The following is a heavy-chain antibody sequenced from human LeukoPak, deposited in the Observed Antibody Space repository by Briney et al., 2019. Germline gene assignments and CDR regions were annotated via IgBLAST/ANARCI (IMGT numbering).Heavy chain of an antibody. CDR3: ARENCSGGSCYGGGAFDI. V-gene: IGHV4-61*02. D-gene: IGHD2-15*01. CDR1: GGSISSGSYY. J-gene: IGHJ3*02. CDR2: IYTSGST. Sequence: SETLSLTCTVSGGSISSGSYYWSWIRQPAGKGLEWIGRIYTSGSTNYNPSLKSRVTISVDTSKNQFSLKLSSVTAADTAVYYCARENCSGGSCYGGGAFDIWGQGTMVTVSS.